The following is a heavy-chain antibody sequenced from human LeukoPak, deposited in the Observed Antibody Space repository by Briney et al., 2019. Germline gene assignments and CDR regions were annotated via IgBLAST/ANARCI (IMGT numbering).Heavy chain of an antibody. J-gene: IGHJ3*02. Sequence: GASVKVSCKASGYTFTGYYMHWVRQAPGQGLEWMGWINPNSGGTNYAQKFQGRVTMTRDTSISTAYMELSRLRSDDTAVYYCARSIVVVPAAMRAFDIWGQGTMVTVSS. D-gene: IGHD2-2*01. CDR2: INPNSGGT. CDR3: ARSIVVVPAAMRAFDI. CDR1: GYTFTGYY. V-gene: IGHV1-2*02.